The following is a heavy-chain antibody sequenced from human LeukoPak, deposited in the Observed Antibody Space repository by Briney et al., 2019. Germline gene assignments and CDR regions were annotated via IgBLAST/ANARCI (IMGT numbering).Heavy chain of an antibody. CDR1: GGSISNYY. J-gene: IGHJ4*02. D-gene: IGHD3-10*01. V-gene: IGHV4-59*01. Sequence: SETLSLTCTVSGGSISNYYWSWIRQPPGKGLEWIGYIYYTGSTNYNPSLRSRVAISVDTSKNQFSLKLSSVTAADTAVYYCARSHGSGSYYNLNDYWGQGTLVTVSS. CDR2: IYYTGST. CDR3: ARSHGSGSYYNLNDY.